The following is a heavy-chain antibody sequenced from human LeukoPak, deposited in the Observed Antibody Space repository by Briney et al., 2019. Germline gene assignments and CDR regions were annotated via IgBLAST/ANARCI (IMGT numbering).Heavy chain of an antibody. J-gene: IGHJ4*02. V-gene: IGHV5-51*01. CDR1: GYSFTTYW. Sequence: GESLKISCKGTGYSFTTYWIGWVRQMPGQGLEWMGIIYPGNSNTRYSPSFQGQVTISADKSISTAYLQWSSLNASDTAMYYCARSMVRGAPYYFDYWGQGTLVTVSS. CDR2: IYPGNSNT. CDR3: ARSMVRGAPYYFDY. D-gene: IGHD3-10*01.